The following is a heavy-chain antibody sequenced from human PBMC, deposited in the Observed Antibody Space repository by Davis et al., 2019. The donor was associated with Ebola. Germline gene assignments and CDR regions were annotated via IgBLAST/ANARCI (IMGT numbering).Heavy chain of an antibody. J-gene: IGHJ3*02. CDR3: AGLEVVGAAGYVPAFDI. CDR2: IWYDGSNT. Sequence: PGGSLRLSCAASGFTFSSYGMHWVRQAPGKGLEWVAAIWYDGSNTYYADSVKGRFTISRDNSKNTLYLQMNSLRAEDTAVYYCAGLEVVGAAGYVPAFDIWGQGTMVTVSS. D-gene: IGHD2-15*01. CDR1: GFTFSSYG. V-gene: IGHV3-33*08.